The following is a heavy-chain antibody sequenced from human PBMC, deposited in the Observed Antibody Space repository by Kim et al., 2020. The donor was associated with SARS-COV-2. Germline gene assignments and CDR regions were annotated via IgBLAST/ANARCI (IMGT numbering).Heavy chain of an antibody. Sequence: YADSVKGRFTISRDNSKNTLYLQMNSLRVEDTAIYYCAKRHGSGSYYSDYWGQGTLVTVSS. V-gene: IGHV3-23*01. D-gene: IGHD3-10*01. J-gene: IGHJ4*02. CDR3: AKRHGSGSYYSDY.